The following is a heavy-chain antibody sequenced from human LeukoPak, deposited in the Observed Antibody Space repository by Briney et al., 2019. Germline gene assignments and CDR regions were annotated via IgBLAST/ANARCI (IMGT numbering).Heavy chain of an antibody. CDR2: IYYSGST. V-gene: IGHV4-30-4*08. CDR3: ARDSTGNQNGQIDSSGWYFDY. D-gene: IGHD6-19*01. J-gene: IGHJ4*02. CDR1: GGSISSGDYY. Sequence: PSETLSLTCTVSGGSISSGDYYWSWIRQPPGKGLEWIGYIYYSGSTYYNPSLKSRVTISVDTSKDQFSLKLSSVTAADTAVYYCARDSTGNQNGQIDSSGWYFDYWGQGTLVIVSS.